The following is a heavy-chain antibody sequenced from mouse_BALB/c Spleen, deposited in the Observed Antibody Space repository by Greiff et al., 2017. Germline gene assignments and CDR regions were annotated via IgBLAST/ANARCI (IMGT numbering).Heavy chain of an antibody. D-gene: IGHD1-1*01. Sequence: EVKLVESGPSLVKPSQTLSLTCSVTGDSITSGYWNWIRKFPGNKLEYMGYISYCGSTYYNPSLKSRISITRDTSKNQYYLQLNSVTTEDTATYYCAREITTVVPFAYWGQGTLVTVSA. CDR1: GDSITSGY. V-gene: IGHV3-8*02. J-gene: IGHJ3*01. CDR3: AREITTVVPFAY. CDR2: ISYCGST.